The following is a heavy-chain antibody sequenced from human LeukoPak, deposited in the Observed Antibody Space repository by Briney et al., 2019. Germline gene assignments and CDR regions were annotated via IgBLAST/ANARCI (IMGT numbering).Heavy chain of an antibody. CDR1: GFTFSSYS. CDR3: AVTTVVIAFDI. J-gene: IGHJ3*02. V-gene: IGHV3-21*01. CDR2: ISSSSSYI. Sequence: GGSLRLSCAASGFTFSSYSMNWVRQAPGKGLEWVSSISSSSSYIYYADPAKGRFTISRDNAKNSLYLQMNSLRAEDTAVYYCAVTTVVIAFDIWGQGTMVTVSS. D-gene: IGHD4-23*01.